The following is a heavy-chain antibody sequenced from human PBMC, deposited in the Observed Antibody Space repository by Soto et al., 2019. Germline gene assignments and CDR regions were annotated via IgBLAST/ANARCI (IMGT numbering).Heavy chain of an antibody. V-gene: IGHV3-53*01. CDR3: ANYYGLDV. CDR1: GLPVNSNY. Sequence: GGSMRLSCAATGLPVNSNYMTWVRQAPGKGLEWVSVIYSGGGTDYADSVKGRFTISRDNSKNTVYLQMNGLRAEDTAVYYCANYYGLDVWGQGTTVTVSS. J-gene: IGHJ6*02. CDR2: IYSGGGT.